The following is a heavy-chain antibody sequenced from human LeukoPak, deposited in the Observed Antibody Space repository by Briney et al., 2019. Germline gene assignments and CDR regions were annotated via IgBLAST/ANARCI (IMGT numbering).Heavy chain of an antibody. V-gene: IGHV1-69*01. J-gene: IGHJ5*02. CDR3: ARDRSARYCSSTSCYKGSWFDP. Sequence: SVKVSCKASGGTFSSYAISWVRQAPGQVLEWMGGIIPIFGTANYAQKFQGRVTITADESTSTAYMELSSLRSEDTAVYYCARDRSARYCSSTSCYKGSWFDPWGQGTLVTVSS. CDR1: GGTFSSYA. D-gene: IGHD2-2*02. CDR2: IIPIFGTA.